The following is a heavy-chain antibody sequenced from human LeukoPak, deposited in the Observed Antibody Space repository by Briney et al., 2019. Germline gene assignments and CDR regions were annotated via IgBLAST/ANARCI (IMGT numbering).Heavy chain of an antibody. CDR3: ARPLAETGLENENWFDP. CDR2: IYYSGST. D-gene: IGHD6-13*01. V-gene: IGHV4-39*01. Sequence: PSETLSRTCAVYGGSCCGYYWGWIRHPPGLGLEWSGSIYYSGSTYYNPSLRSRVIISVDTSKNQFSLKPSSVTAADTAVYYCARPLAETGLENENWFDPWGQGTLVTVSS. J-gene: IGHJ5*02. CDR1: GGSCCGYY.